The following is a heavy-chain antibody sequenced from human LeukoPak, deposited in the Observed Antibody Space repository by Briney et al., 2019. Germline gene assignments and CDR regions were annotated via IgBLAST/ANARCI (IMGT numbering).Heavy chain of an antibody. CDR2: IKQDGSEK. CDR1: GFTSRFSFSDYY. J-gene: IGHJ4*02. D-gene: IGHD7-27*01. V-gene: IGHV3-7*01. CDR3: AREGGPGAYFDY. Sequence: GGSLRLSCAASGFTSRFSFSDYYMSWVRQAPGKGLEWVANIKQDGSEKYYVDSVKGRFTISRDNAKNSLYLQLNSLRAEDTAVYYCAREGGPGAYFDYWGQGTLVTVSS.